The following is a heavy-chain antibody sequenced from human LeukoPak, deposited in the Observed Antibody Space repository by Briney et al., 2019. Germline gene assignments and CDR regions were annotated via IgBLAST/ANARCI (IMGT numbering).Heavy chain of an antibody. J-gene: IGHJ4*02. D-gene: IGHD6-6*01. CDR1: GFTFSSYS. Sequence: PGGSLRLSCAASGFTFSSYSMNWVRQAPGKGLEWVSSISSSSSYIYYADSVKGRFTISRDNAKNSLYLQMNSLRAEDTAVYYCAKMVRAARFFDYWGQGTLVTVSS. V-gene: IGHV3-21*04. CDR2: ISSSSSYI. CDR3: AKMVRAARFFDY.